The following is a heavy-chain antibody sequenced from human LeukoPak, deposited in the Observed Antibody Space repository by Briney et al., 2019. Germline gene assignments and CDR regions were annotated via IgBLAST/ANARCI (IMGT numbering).Heavy chain of an antibody. V-gene: IGHV4-4*09. J-gene: IGHJ6*03. Sequence: SETLSLTCTVSGGSISSYYWSWIRQPPGKGLEWIGYIYTSGSTNYNPSLKSRVTISVDTSKNQFSLKLSSATAADTAVYYCARVVVLDYYYYYMDVWGKGTTVTVSS. CDR1: GGSISSYY. D-gene: IGHD3-22*01. CDR2: IYTSGST. CDR3: ARVVVLDYYYYYMDV.